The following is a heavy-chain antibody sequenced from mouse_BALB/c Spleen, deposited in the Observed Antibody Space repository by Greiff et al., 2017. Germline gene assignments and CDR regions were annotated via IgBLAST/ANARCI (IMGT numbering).Heavy chain of an antibody. CDR1: GYAFTNYL. Sequence: VKLQESGAELVRPGTSVKVSCKASGYAFTNYLIEWVKQRPGQGLEWIGVINPGSGGTNYNEKFKGKATLTADKSSSTAYMQLSSLTSDDSAVYFCARGGGFYFDYWGQGTTLTVSS. CDR3: ARGGGFYFDY. CDR2: INPGSGGT. V-gene: IGHV1-54*03. J-gene: IGHJ2*01.